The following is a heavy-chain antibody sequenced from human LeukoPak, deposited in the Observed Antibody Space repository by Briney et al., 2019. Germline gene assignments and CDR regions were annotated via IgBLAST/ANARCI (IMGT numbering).Heavy chain of an antibody. J-gene: IGHJ1*01. Sequence: PGGSLRLSCAASGVTVSSNYMSWVRQAPGKGLEWVAVIDSGGRTYYADSVKGRFTISRDNSKNTLYLQIDSLRAEDTAVYYCARDSSTGGGEYFQHWGQGTLVTVSS. CDR3: ARDSSTGGGEYFQH. CDR1: GVTVSSNY. D-gene: IGHD2-8*02. V-gene: IGHV3-66*01. CDR2: IDSGGRT.